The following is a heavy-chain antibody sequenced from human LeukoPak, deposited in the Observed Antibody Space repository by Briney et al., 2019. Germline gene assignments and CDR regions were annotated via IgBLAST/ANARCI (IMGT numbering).Heavy chain of an antibody. Sequence: GGSLRLSCAASGFTFSSYGMHWVRQAPGKGLEGVAVIWYDGSNKYYADSVKGRFTISRDNSKNALYLQMNSLRAEDTAVYYCARDTYYYGSGSYFVYYYYMDVWGKGTTVTVSS. CDR2: IWYDGSNK. D-gene: IGHD3-10*01. CDR3: ARDTYYYGSGSYFVYYYYMDV. V-gene: IGHV3-33*01. CDR1: GFTFSSYG. J-gene: IGHJ6*03.